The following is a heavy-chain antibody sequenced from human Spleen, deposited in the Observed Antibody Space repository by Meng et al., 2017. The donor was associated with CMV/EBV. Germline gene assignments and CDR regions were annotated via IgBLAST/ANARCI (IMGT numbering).Heavy chain of an antibody. D-gene: IGHD1-26*01. CDR1: GFTFSSYW. V-gene: IGHV3-74*01. CDR2: INSDGSST. Sequence: GGSLRLTCAVSGFTFSSYWMHWVRQAPGKGLVWVSRINSDGSSTSYADSVKGRFTISRDNAKNTLYLQLNSLRAEDTAVYYCARDLVGATGGYYYYYGMDVWGQGTTVTVSS. J-gene: IGHJ6*02. CDR3: ARDLVGATGGYYYYYGMDV.